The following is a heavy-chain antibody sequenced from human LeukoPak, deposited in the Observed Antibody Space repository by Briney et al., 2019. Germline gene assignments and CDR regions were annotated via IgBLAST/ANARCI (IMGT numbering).Heavy chain of an antibody. CDR3: ATGGSRGIYRY. V-gene: IGHV4-59*01. Sequence: SETLSLTCTVSGGSISSYYWSWIRQPPGKGLEWIGYIYYSGSTNYNPSLKSRVTISVDTSKNQFSLKLSSVTAADTAVYHCATGGSRGIYRYWGQGTLVTVSS. J-gene: IGHJ4*02. CDR2: IYYSGST. CDR1: GGSISSYY. D-gene: IGHD3-16*01.